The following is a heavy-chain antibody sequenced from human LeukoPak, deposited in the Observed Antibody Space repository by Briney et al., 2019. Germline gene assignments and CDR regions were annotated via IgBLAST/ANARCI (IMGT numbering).Heavy chain of an antibody. CDR3: AKRGVVIRVILVGFHKEAYYFDS. V-gene: IGHV3-23*01. CDR2: ISDSGGRT. D-gene: IGHD3-22*01. J-gene: IGHJ4*02. Sequence: GGSLRLSCAVSGITLSNYGMSWVRQVPGKGLEWVASISDSGGRTNYADSVKGRFTISRDNPKNTLYLQMNSLRAEDTAVYFCAKRGVVIRVILVGFHKEAYYFDSWGQGALVTVSS. CDR1: GITLSNYG.